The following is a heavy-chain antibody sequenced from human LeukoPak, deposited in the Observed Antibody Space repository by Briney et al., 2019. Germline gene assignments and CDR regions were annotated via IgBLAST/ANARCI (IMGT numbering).Heavy chain of an antibody. CDR1: GGSISRGGYY. V-gene: IGHV4-31*03. J-gene: IGHJ4*02. CDR3: ARDLDGTNHFDY. CDR2: IYDSGST. D-gene: IGHD2-8*01. Sequence: SETLSLTCTVSGGSISRGGYYWSWIRQHPGKGLEWIGYIYDSGSTYYSPSLKSRVTISADTSKNQFSLRLSSVTAADTAVYYCARDLDGTNHFDYWGQGTLATVSS.